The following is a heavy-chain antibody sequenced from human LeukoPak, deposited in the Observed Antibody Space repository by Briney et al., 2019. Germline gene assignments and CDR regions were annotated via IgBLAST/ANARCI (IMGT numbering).Heavy chain of an antibody. J-gene: IGHJ6*03. V-gene: IGHV3-13*01. CDR2: IGTASDT. D-gene: IGHD1-1*01. Sequence: PGGSLRLSCAASGFTLSSFDMHWVRQPPGQGLEWVSTIGTASDTYYPGSVEGRFTLSRDNAKNSLYLQMNSLTAGDTAVYYCARGPPRGKYYYMDVWGKGTTVTVSS. CDR3: ARGPPRGKYYYMDV. CDR1: GFTLSSFD.